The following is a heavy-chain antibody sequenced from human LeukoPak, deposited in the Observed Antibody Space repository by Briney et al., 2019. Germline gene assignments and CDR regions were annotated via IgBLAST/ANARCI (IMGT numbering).Heavy chain of an antibody. V-gene: IGHV4-34*01. D-gene: IGHD4-17*01. CDR1: GGSFSGYY. J-gene: IGHJ4*02. CDR2: IYHSGST. CDR3: ARVLDRGYGDYVGFRFDY. Sequence: SETLSLSCAVYGGSFSGYYLSWVRQTPGEGLEWVGEIYHSGSTNYNPSINSRVTISVDTSKNQFSLKLSSVTAADTAGYYCARVLDRGYGDYVGFRFDYWGEGTLVTVSS.